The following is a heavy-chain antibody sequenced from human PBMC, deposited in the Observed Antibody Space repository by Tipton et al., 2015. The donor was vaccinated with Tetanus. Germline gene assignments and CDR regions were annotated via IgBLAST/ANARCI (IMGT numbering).Heavy chain of an antibody. Sequence: TLSLTCTVSGGSISSYYWSWIRQPPGKGLEWIGYIYYSGSTNYNPSLTSAVTMSVDTAKNHFSLTVNSATAADTAVYYCAKDGCFSVGCLGSDYWGQGNLVTVSS. J-gene: IGHJ4*02. V-gene: IGHV4-59*01. CDR2: IYYSGST. CDR3: AKDGCFSVGCLGSDY. CDR1: GGSISSYY. D-gene: IGHD5/OR15-5a*01.